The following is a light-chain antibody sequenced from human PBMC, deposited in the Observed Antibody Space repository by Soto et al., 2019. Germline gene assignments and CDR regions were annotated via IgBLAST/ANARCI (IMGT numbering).Light chain of an antibody. Sequence: QSALTQPPSASGSPGQSVTISCTGTSSDVDSYNSVSWYQQHPGKAPKLVIYEVSKRPSGVPDRFSGSKSANTASLTVSGLQAEDEADYYCSSYAGSHRYVFGTGTKLTVL. CDR2: EVS. J-gene: IGLJ1*01. CDR1: SSDVDSYNS. CDR3: SSYAGSHRYV. V-gene: IGLV2-8*01.